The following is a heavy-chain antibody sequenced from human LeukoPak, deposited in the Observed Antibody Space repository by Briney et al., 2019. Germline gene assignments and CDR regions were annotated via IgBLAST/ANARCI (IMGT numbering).Heavy chain of an antibody. Sequence: GGSLRLSCAASGFTFSSYAMSWVRQAPGKGPEWVSAISGSGGSTYYADSVKGRFTISRDNSKNTLYLQMNSLRAEDTAVYYCAKDKDGGNSGNYWGQGTLVTVSS. CDR2: ISGSGGST. V-gene: IGHV3-23*01. CDR1: GFTFSSYA. D-gene: IGHD4-23*01. CDR3: AKDKDGGNSGNY. J-gene: IGHJ4*02.